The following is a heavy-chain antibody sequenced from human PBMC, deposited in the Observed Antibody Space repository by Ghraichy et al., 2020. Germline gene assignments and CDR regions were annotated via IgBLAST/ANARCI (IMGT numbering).Heavy chain of an antibody. V-gene: IGHV4-34*01. D-gene: IGHD2-2*01. J-gene: IGHJ5*02. CDR1: GGSFSGYY. CDR2: INHSGST. Sequence: LNISCAVYGGSFSGYYWSWIRQPPGKGLEWIGEINHSGSTNYNPSLKSRVTISVDTSKNQFSLKLSSVTAADTAVYYCARGRRQLLLRAYDNWFDPWGQGTLVTVSS. CDR3: ARGRRQLLLRAYDNWFDP.